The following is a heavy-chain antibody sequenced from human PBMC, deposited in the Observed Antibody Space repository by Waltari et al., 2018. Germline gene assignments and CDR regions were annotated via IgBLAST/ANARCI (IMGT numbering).Heavy chain of an antibody. V-gene: IGHV1-69-2*01. J-gene: IGHJ5*02. CDR1: GYTFTDYY. D-gene: IGHD3-10*01. CDR3: ATDGSRRNWFDP. Sequence: EVQLVQSGAEVKKPGATVKISCKVSGYTFTDYYMHWVQQAPGKGREWMGLVDPKGGETKYAVKFQGRVTITADTSTDTAYMELSSLRSEDTAVYYCATDGSRRNWFDPWGQGTLVTVSS. CDR2: VDPKGGET.